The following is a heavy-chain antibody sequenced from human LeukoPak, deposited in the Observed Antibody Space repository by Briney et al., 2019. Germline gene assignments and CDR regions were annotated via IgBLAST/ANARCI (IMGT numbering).Heavy chain of an antibody. J-gene: IGHJ4*02. D-gene: IGHD6-6*01. Sequence: NPSETLSLTCTVSGGSISSYYWSWIRQPAGKGLEWIGRIYTSGSTNYNPSLKSRVTMSVDTSKNQFSLKLNSVTAADTAVYYYARDSSSSHLDYWGQGTLVTVSS. CDR2: IYTSGST. CDR1: GGSISSYY. CDR3: ARDSSSSHLDY. V-gene: IGHV4-4*07.